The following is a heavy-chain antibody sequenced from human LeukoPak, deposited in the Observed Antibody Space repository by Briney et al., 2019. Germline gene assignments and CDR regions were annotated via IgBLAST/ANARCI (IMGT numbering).Heavy chain of an antibody. CDR3: ARGGYSNYEGKFDY. D-gene: IGHD4-11*01. J-gene: IGHJ4*02. CDR2: INTDGSST. CDR1: GFTFSSYW. V-gene: IGHV3-74*01. Sequence: GGSLRLSCAASGFTFSSYWMHWVRQAPGKGLVWVSRINTDGSSTSYADSVKGRFTISRDNAKNTLYLQMNSLRAEDTAVYYCARGGYSNYEGKFDYWGQGTLVTVSS.